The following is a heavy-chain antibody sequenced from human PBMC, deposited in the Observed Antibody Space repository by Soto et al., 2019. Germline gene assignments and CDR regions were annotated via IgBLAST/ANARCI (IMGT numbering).Heavy chain of an antibody. CDR1: GFAFSGYW. V-gene: IGHV3-7*01. D-gene: IGHD5-12*01. CDR3: ARATSVDAY. Sequence: EVQLVESGGDLVQPGGSLRLSCAASGFAFSGYWMSWVRQAPGKGLEGVANIKQDGSEKYYADSVKGRFTISRDNAKNSLYLKVNSLRVEDTAVYYCARATSVDAYWGQGTLVTVSS. CDR2: IKQDGSEK. J-gene: IGHJ4*02.